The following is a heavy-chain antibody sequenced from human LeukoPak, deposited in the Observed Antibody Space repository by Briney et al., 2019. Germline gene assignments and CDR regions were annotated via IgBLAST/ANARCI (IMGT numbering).Heavy chain of an antibody. D-gene: IGHD2-21*01. CDR2: INHSGST. J-gene: IGHJ3*02. V-gene: IGHV4-34*01. Sequence: SETLSLTCAVYGGSFSGYYWSWIRQPPGKGLEWIGEINHSGSTNYNPSLKSRVTISVDTSKNQFSLKLSSVTAADTAVYYCARGGPVVWAFDIWGQGTMVTVSS. CDR3: ARGGPVVWAFDI. CDR1: GGSFSGYY.